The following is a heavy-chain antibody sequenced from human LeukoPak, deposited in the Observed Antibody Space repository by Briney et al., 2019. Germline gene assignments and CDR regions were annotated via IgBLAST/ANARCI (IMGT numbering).Heavy chain of an antibody. CDR3: ARGTYTIFGVVRTFDY. V-gene: IGHV1-69*05. J-gene: IGHJ4*02. Sequence: SVKVSCKASGYTFTSYGISWVRQAPGQGLEWMGGIIPIFGTANYAQKFQGRVTITTDESTSTAYMELSSLRSEDTAVYYCARGTYTIFGVVRTFDYWGQGTLVTVSS. D-gene: IGHD3-3*01. CDR1: GYTFTSYG. CDR2: IIPIFGTA.